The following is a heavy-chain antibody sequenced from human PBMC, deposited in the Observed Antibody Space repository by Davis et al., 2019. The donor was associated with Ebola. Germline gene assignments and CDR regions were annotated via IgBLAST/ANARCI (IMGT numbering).Heavy chain of an antibody. CDR2: IIPIFGTA. CDR1: GGTFSSYA. D-gene: IGHD6-19*01. Sequence: SVKVSCKASGGTFSSYAISWVRQAPGQGLEWMGGIIPIFGTATYAQRFQGRLTITADESTSTAYMELRSLRSDDTAVYYCARVPLAVAGWDYWGQGTLVTVSS. CDR3: ARVPLAVAGWDY. J-gene: IGHJ4*02. V-gene: IGHV1-69*13.